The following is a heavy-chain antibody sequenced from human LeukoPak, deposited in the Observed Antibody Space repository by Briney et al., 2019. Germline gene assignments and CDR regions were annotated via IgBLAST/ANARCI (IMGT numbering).Heavy chain of an antibody. V-gene: IGHV4-34*01. D-gene: IGHD3-10*01. J-gene: IGHJ4*02. Sequence: PAETMSLTCAVYGGAVSGYYWSWMRQPQGKGLEWIGEINHSGSTNYNPSLKSRVTISVDTSKNQFSLKLSSVTAADTAVYYCASISVRGDYWGQGTLVTVSS. CDR1: GGAVSGYY. CDR3: ASISVRGDY. CDR2: INHSGST.